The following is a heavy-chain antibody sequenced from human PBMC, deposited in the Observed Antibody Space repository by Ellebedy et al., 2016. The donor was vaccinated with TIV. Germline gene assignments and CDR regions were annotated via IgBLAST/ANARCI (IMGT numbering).Heavy chain of an antibody. J-gene: IGHJ4*02. Sequence: PGGSLRLSCAISGFSVSRNYMGWVRQAPGKRLEWVSYISGSGSSIFYADSVKGRFTISRDNAKNSLYLQMNSLRAEDTAVYYCAKLGTFESYYYDSSPYYPPDYWGQGTLVTVSS. CDR1: GFSVSRNY. D-gene: IGHD3-22*01. CDR2: ISGSGSSI. V-gene: IGHV3-11*01. CDR3: AKLGTFESYYYDSSPYYPPDY.